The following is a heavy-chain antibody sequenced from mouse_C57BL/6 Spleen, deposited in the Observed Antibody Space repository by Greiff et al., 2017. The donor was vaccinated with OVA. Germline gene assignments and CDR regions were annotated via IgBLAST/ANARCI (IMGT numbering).Heavy chain of an antibody. CDR1: GYSFTGYY. J-gene: IGHJ2*01. V-gene: IGHV1-42*01. CDR2: INPSTGGT. CDR3: ARGRVIALFDY. D-gene: IGHD2-1*01. Sequence: VQLQQSGPELVKPGASVKISCKASGYSFTGYYMNWVKQSPEKSLEWIGEINPSTGGTTYNQKFKAKATLTVDKSSSTAYMQLKSLTSEDSAVYYCARGRVIALFDYWGQGTTLTVSS.